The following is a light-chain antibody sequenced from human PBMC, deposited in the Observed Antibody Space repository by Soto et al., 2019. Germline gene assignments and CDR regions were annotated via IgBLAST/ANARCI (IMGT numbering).Light chain of an antibody. Sequence: DIQMTQSPSSLSASVGDKVIVTCRASQRISTYLNWYQHKPGNAPKLMISAAYTLQRGVPSRFSGSGSGSDFTLTISSLQPEDFATYFCQQSYNPPYTFGQVTKLEI. CDR3: QQSYNPPYT. J-gene: IGKJ2*01. V-gene: IGKV1-39*01. CDR1: QRISTY. CDR2: AAY.